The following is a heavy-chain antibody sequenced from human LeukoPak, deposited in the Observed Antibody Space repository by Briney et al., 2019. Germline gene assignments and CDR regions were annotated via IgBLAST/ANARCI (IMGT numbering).Heavy chain of an antibody. V-gene: IGHV3-48*04. CDR3: ASIDFWSGPIVNY. CDR2: ISSSSSTI. Sequence: GGSLRLSCAASGFTFSSYSMNWVRQAPGKGLEWVSYISSSSSTIYYADSVKGRFTISRDSAKNSLYLQMDSLRTEDTAVYYCASIDFWSGPIVNYWGQGTLVTVSS. J-gene: IGHJ4*02. CDR1: GFTFSSYS. D-gene: IGHD3-3*01.